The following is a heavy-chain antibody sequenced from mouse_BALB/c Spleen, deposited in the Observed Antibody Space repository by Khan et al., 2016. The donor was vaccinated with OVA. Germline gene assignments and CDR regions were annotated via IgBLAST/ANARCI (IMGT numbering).Heavy chain of an antibody. CDR3: ARRNYFGYTFAY. D-gene: IGHD1-2*01. J-gene: IGHJ3*01. V-gene: IGHV1-77*01. CDR1: GYTFTDYY. CDR2: ISPGSGDT. Sequence: QVQLKQSGAELARPGASVELSCKASGYTFTDYYINWVKQRTGQGLEWIGEISPGSGDTYYNERFKGKATLTADKSSSTAYMQLSSLTSEASAVYFGARRNYFGYTFAYWGQGTLVTVSA.